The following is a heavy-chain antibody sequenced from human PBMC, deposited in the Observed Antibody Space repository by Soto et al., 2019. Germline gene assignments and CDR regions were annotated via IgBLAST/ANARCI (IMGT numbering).Heavy chain of an antibody. D-gene: IGHD3-10*01. Sequence: SETLSLTCTVSGGSINSGDYYWSWIRQPPGKGLEWIGYIYYSGSTYYNPSLKSRVTISVDTSKNQFSLKLSSVTAADTAVYYCAREQTYYYGSGSYYNPLDYWGQGTLVTVSS. CDR2: IYYSGST. J-gene: IGHJ4*02. CDR1: GGSINSGDYY. V-gene: IGHV4-30-4*01. CDR3: AREQTYYYGSGSYYNPLDY.